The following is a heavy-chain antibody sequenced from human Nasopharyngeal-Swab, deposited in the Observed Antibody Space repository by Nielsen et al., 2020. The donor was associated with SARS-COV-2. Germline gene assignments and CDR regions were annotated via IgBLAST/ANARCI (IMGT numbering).Heavy chain of an antibody. CDR3: AKDPSFVGSLHFDQ. CDR1: GFTFSDYY. J-gene: IGHJ4*02. CDR2: ISSSGSTI. V-gene: IGHV3-11*01. Sequence: LSLTCAASGFTFSDYYMSWIRQAPGKGLEWVSYISSSGSTIYYADSVKGRFTISRDNAKNSLYLQMDSLRADDTAVYYCAKDPSFVGSLHFDQWGRGTLVTVSS. D-gene: IGHD1-26*01.